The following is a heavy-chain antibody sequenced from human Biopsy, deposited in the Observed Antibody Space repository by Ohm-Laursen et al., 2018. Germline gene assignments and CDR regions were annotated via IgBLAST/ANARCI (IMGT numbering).Heavy chain of an antibody. CDR3: TRDTTYYAGTTYYDALDV. Sequence: SLRLSCTASGFTFSTYWMTWVRQAPGKGPEWVANIKRDGSQSNHADSVKGRFTISRDNAKNSLYLQMNSLRAEDTAVYYCTRDTTYYAGTTYYDALDVWGQGTTVTVSS. J-gene: IGHJ3*01. CDR1: GFTFSTYW. CDR2: IKRDGSQS. D-gene: IGHD2/OR15-2a*01. V-gene: IGHV3-7*01.